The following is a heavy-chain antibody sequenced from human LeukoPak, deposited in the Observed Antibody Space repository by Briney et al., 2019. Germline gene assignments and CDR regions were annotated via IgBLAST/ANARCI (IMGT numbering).Heavy chain of an antibody. Sequence: GGTLRLSCAASGFTFSSYAMSWVRQAPGKGLEWVAVISYDGSNKYYADSVKGRFTISRDNSKNTLYLQMNSLRAEDTAVYYCARGEYYDSSGYSFDYWGQGTLVTVSS. CDR2: ISYDGSNK. CDR3: ARGEYYDSSGYSFDY. J-gene: IGHJ4*02. V-gene: IGHV3-30*04. D-gene: IGHD3-22*01. CDR1: GFTFSSYA.